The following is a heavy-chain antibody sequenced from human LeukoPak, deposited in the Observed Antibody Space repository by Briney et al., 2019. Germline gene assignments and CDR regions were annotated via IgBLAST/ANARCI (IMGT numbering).Heavy chain of an antibody. J-gene: IGHJ6*03. CDR1: GGSISSYY. Sequence: SETLSLTCTVSGGSISSYYWSWIRQPPGKGLEWIGYIYYSGSTNYNPSLMSRVTISVDTSKNQFSLKLSSVTAADTAIYYCARDFSSSSTVYYYYYMDVWGKGTTVTVSS. D-gene: IGHD6-6*01. V-gene: IGHV4-59*12. CDR3: ARDFSSSSTVYYYYYMDV. CDR2: IYYSGST.